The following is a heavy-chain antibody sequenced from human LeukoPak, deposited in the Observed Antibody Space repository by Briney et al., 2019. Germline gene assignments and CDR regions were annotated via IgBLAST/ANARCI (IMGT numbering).Heavy chain of an antibody. V-gene: IGHV1-69-2*01. Sequence: ASVKVSCKVSGYTFTDYYMHWVQQAPGKGLEWMGLVDPEDGETIYAEKFQGRVTITADTSTDTAYIELSSLRSEDTAVYYCATVKAAIAAAASFDYWGQGTLVTVSS. D-gene: IGHD6-13*01. J-gene: IGHJ4*02. CDR1: GYTFTDYY. CDR2: VDPEDGET. CDR3: ATVKAAIAAAASFDY.